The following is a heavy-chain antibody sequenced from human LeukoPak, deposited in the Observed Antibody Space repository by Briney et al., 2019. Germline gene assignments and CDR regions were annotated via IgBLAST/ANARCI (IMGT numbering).Heavy chain of an antibody. Sequence: GGSLRLSCAASGFTFRNHGMHWIRQAPGKGLEWMAIIWYDGSNKYYAASVNGRFTISRDNSKNTLYLQMDSLRDDDTAVYYCVRDRGALQYFDYWGQGTLVTVSS. CDR2: IWYDGSNK. D-gene: IGHD2/OR15-2a*01. V-gene: IGHV3-33*01. CDR1: GFTFRNHG. CDR3: VRDRGALQYFDY. J-gene: IGHJ4*02.